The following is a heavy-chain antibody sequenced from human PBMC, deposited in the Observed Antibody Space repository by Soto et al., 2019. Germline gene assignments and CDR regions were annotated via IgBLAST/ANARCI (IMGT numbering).Heavy chain of an antibody. D-gene: IGHD2-15*01. CDR2: IWYDGSNK. Sequence: QVQLVESGGGVVQPGRSLRLSCAASGFTFSSYGMHWVRQAPGKGLEWVAVIWYDGSNKYYADSVKGRFTISRDNSKNTLDLQMNSLRAEDTAVYYCAREGTYCSGGSCFPHFDYCGQGTLVTDSS. J-gene: IGHJ4*02. CDR3: AREGTYCSGGSCFPHFDY. CDR1: GFTFSSYG. V-gene: IGHV3-33*01.